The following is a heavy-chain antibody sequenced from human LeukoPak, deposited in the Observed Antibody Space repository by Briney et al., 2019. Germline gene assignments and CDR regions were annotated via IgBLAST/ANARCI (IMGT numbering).Heavy chain of an antibody. CDR2: IYTSGSP. CDR1: DGSISSYD. D-gene: IGHD5-12*01. Sequence: PSETLSLTCTVSDGSISSYDWSWIRQPAGKGLEWIGRIYTSGSPTYNPSLKSRVTMSLGTSKKQFSLKLTSVTAADTAAYYCARDGGYGGYDDYWGQGNLVTVSS. CDR3: ARDGGYGGYDDY. V-gene: IGHV4-4*07. J-gene: IGHJ4*02.